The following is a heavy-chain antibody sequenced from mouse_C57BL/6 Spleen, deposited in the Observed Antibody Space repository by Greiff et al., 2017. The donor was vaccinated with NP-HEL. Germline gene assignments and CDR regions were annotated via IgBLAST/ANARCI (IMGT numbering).Heavy chain of an antibody. CDR3: TREATDAWFAY. J-gene: IGHJ3*01. V-gene: IGHV6-6*01. Sequence: EVMLVESGGGLVQPGGSMKLSCAASGFTFSDAWMDWVRQSPEKGLEWVAEIRNKANNHATYYAESVKGRFTISRDDSKSSVYLQMNSLRAEDTCIYYCTREATDAWFAYWGQGTLVTVSA. D-gene: IGHD3-2*02. CDR1: GFTFSDAW. CDR2: IRNKANNHAT.